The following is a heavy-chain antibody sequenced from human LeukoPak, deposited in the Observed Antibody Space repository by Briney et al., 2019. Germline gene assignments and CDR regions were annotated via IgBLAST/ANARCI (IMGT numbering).Heavy chain of an antibody. V-gene: IGHV3-30*02. Sequence: PGGSLRLSCAASGFTFSSYGMHWVRQAPGKGLEWVAFIRYDGSNKYYADSVKGRFTISRDNSKNTLYLEMNSLRVGDTAMYYCAKDPNGDYVGAFDFWGQGTMVTVSS. CDR3: AKDPNGDYVGAFDF. CDR2: IRYDGSNK. J-gene: IGHJ3*01. D-gene: IGHD4-17*01. CDR1: GFTFSSYG.